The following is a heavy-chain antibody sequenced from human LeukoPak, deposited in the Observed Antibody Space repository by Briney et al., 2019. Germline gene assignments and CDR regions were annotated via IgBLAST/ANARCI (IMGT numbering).Heavy chain of an antibody. CDR1: GGSISSSSYS. Sequence: SETLSLTCTVSGGSISSSSYSWGWIRQPPGKGLEWIGSIYYSGSTNYNPSLKSRVTISVDTSKNQFSLKLSSVTAADTAVYYCARRKWQDQYIEVWGQGTTVTVSS. V-gene: IGHV4-39*07. CDR2: IYYSGST. CDR3: ARRKWQDQYIEV. D-gene: IGHD2-8*01. J-gene: IGHJ6*03.